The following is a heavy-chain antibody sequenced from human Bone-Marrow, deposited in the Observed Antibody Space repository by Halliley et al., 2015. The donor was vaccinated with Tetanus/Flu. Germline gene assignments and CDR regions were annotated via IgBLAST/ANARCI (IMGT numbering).Heavy chain of an antibody. CDR3: SRDSLVPNSGSYPTLDY. V-gene: IGHV3-21*01. CDR2: ISTTSTYI. J-gene: IGHJ4*02. Sequence: SISTTSTYIYYADSLKGRFTISRDNAKNSLYLQMDSLRAEDTALYYCSRDSLVPNSGSYPTLDYWGPGSLVTVSS. D-gene: IGHD3-10*01.